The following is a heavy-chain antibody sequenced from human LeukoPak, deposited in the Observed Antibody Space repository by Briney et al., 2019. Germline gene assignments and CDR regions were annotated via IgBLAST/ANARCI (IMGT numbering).Heavy chain of an antibody. J-gene: IGHJ3*02. CDR3: ARVGCSGGSCYRRDAFDI. CDR2: IKQDGSEE. D-gene: IGHD2-15*01. Sequence: PGGSLRLSCAASGFTFSSYWMSWVRQAPGKGLEWVANIKQDGSEEYYVDSVKGRFTISRDNAKNSLYLQMNSLRAEDTAVYYCARVGCSGGSCYRRDAFDIWGQGTMVTVSS. CDR1: GFTFSSYW. V-gene: IGHV3-7*01.